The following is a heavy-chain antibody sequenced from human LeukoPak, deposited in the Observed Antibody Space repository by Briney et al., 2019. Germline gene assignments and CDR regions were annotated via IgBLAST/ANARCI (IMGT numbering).Heavy chain of an antibody. D-gene: IGHD3-22*01. CDR3: ARAKFDSSGYYYRGFDI. J-gene: IGHJ3*02. Sequence: GGSLRLSCAASGFIFSDYYMGWIRQAPGRGLEWVSYITDNGIKIYYTDSVKGRFTMSRDNAKKSLYLQMNSLRAEDTAVYYCARAKFDSSGYYYRGFDIWGQGTMVTVSS. CDR1: GFIFSDYY. V-gene: IGHV3-11*04. CDR2: ITDNGIKI.